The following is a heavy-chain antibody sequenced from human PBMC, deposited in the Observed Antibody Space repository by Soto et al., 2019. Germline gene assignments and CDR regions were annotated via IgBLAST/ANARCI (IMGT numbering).Heavy chain of an antibody. CDR1: GGTFSSYA. V-gene: IGHV1-69*05. D-gene: IGHD3-10*01. Sequence: QVQLVQSGAEVKKPGSSVKVSCKASGGTFSSYAISWVRQAPGQGLEWMGGIIPIFGTANYAQKFQGRVTITTDESTRTAYMELSSLRSEDTAVYYCARVYYGSGRHLYYGMDVWGQGTTVTVSS. J-gene: IGHJ6*02. CDR2: IIPIFGTA. CDR3: ARVYYGSGRHLYYGMDV.